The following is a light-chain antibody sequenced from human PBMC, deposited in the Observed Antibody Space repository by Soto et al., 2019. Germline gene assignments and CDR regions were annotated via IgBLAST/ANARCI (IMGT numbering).Light chain of an antibody. V-gene: IGKV3-11*01. CDR1: QSVSTY. CDR2: DAS. Sequence: EIVLTQSPVTLSLSPGERATLSCRASQSVSTYLGWYQQKPGQAPRLLIYDASNRATGIPARFSGSGSGTDFTLTISSLEPEDFAVYYCQQRSNWITFGQGTRLEIK. CDR3: QQRSNWIT. J-gene: IGKJ5*01.